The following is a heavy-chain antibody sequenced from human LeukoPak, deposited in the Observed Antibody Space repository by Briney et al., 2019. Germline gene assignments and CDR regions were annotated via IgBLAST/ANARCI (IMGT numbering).Heavy chain of an antibody. CDR2: IYYSGST. V-gene: IGHV4-39*01. J-gene: IGHJ4*02. Sequence: PSETLSLTCTVSGGSISSSSYSWGWIRQPPGKGLEWIGSIYYSGSTYYNPSLKSRVTISVDTSKNQFSLKLSSVTAADTAVYYCARLLVGALIDYWGQGTLVTVSS. CDR1: GGSISSSSYS. D-gene: IGHD1-26*01. CDR3: ARLLVGALIDY.